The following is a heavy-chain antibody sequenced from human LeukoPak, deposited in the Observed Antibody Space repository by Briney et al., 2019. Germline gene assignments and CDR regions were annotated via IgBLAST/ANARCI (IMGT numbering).Heavy chain of an antibody. CDR3: ARGPLTVTRGFDP. Sequence: SETLSLTCTVSGGSINIYYWSWIRQPAGKGLEWIGRIYTSGSTHYNPSLKSRVTMSVDTSKDQFSLKLSSVTAADTAVYYCARGPLTVTRGFDPWGQGTLVAVSS. D-gene: IGHD4-17*01. J-gene: IGHJ5*02. CDR1: GGSINIYY. CDR2: IYTSGST. V-gene: IGHV4-4*07.